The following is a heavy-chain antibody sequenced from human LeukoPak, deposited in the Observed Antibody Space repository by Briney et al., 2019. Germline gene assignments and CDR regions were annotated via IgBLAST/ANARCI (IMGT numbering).Heavy chain of an antibody. CDR3: ARGRSYYYDSSGYYFPDEYFQH. CDR1: GYTFTSYD. CDR2: ISAYNGNT. Sequence: ASVKVSCKASGYTFTSYDISWVRQAPGQGLEWMGWISAYNGNTNYAQKLQGRVTMTTDTSTSTAYMDLRSLRSDDTAVYYCARGRSYYYDSSGYYFPDEYFQHWGQGTLVTVSS. D-gene: IGHD3-22*01. V-gene: IGHV1-18*01. J-gene: IGHJ1*01.